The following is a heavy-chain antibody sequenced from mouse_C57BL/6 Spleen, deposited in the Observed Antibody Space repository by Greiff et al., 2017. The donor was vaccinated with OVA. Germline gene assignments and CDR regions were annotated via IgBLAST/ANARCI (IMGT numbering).Heavy chain of an antibody. CDR2: ISSGSSTI. J-gene: IGHJ4*01. V-gene: IGHV5-17*01. Sequence: EVKVVESGGGLVKPGGSLKLSCAASGFTFSDYGMHWVRQAPEKGLEWVAYISSGSSTIYYADTVKGRFTISRDNAKNTLFLQMTSLRSEDTAMYYCARSGDYDGDYHAMDYWGQGTSVTVSS. CDR1: GFTFSDYG. CDR3: ARSGDYDGDYHAMDY. D-gene: IGHD2-4*01.